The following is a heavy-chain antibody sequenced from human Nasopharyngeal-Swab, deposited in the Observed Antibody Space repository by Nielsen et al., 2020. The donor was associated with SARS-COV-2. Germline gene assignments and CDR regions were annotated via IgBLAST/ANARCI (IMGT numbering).Heavy chain of an antibody. CDR1: GFTFSSYA. V-gene: IGHV3-23*01. Sequence: GGSLRLSCAASGFTFSSYAMSWVRQAPGKGLEWVSAISGSGGSTYYADSVKGRFTISRDNSKNTLYLQMNSLRAEDTAVYYCAKVFPASGSYRDEFDYWGQGTLVTVSS. CDR2: ISGSGGST. D-gene: IGHD1-26*01. CDR3: AKVFPASGSYRDEFDY. J-gene: IGHJ4*02.